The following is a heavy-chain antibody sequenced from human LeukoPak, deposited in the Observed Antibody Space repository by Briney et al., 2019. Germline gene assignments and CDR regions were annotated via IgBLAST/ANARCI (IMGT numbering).Heavy chain of an antibody. CDR2: IYHSGST. CDR3: ARVKAGYYDSSGYYFDY. D-gene: IGHD3-22*01. Sequence: PSETLSLTCTVSGYSISSGYYWGWIRQPPGKGLEWIGSIYHSGSTYYNPSLKSRVTISVDTSKNQFSLKLSSVTAADTAVYYCARVKAGYYDSSGYYFDYWGQGTLVTVSS. CDR1: GYSISSGYY. J-gene: IGHJ4*02. V-gene: IGHV4-38-2*02.